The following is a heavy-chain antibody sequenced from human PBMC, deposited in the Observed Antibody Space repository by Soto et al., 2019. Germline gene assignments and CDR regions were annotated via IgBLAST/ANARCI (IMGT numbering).Heavy chain of an antibody. CDR2: TYYGSKWYN. V-gene: IGHV6-1*01. CDR1: GDSVSSNSAA. D-gene: IGHD6-19*01. J-gene: IGHJ6*02. CDR3: ARVPYSSGWYYYGMDV. Sequence: SQTLSLTCAISGDSVSSNSAAWNWIRQSPSRGLEWLGRTYYGSKWYNDYAVSVKSRITINPDTSKNQFSLQLNSVTPEDTAAYYCARVPYSSGWYYYGMDVWGQGTKVTVSS.